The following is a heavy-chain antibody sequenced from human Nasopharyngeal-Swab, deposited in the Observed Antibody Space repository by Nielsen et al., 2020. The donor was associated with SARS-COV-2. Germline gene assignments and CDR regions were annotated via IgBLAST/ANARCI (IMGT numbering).Heavy chain of an antibody. V-gene: IGHV1-46*01. CDR3: ARDQWLVHYFDY. Sequence: ASVKVSCKASGYTFTSHYIQWVRQAPGQGLEWMGIINPSSGSTSYAQKFQGRVTMTRDTSTSTVYMDLSSLRSEDTAVYYCARDQWLVHYFDYWGQGTLVTVSS. J-gene: IGHJ4*02. CDR1: GYTFTSHY. CDR2: INPSSGST. D-gene: IGHD6-19*01.